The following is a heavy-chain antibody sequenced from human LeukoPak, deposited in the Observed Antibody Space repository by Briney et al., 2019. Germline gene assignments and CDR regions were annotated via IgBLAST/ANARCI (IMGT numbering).Heavy chain of an antibody. J-gene: IGHJ4*02. CDR2: IIPIFGTA. V-gene: IGHV1-69*06. CDR3: ARGAREWFGEFPMIHFDY. CDR1: GGTFSSYA. D-gene: IGHD3-10*01. Sequence: AASVKVSCKASGGTFSSYAISWVRQAPGQGLEWMGGIIPIFGTANYAQKFQGRVTITADKSTSTAYMELSSLRAEDTAVYYCARGAREWFGEFPMIHFDYWGQGTLVTVSS.